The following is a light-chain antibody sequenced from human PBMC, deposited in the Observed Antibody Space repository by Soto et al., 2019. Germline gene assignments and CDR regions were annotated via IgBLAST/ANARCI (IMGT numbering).Light chain of an antibody. CDR3: QQYNSWTT. CDR1: QGINYY. V-gene: IGKV1-16*01. J-gene: IGKJ1*01. CDR2: DAS. Sequence: DIQMTQSPSSLSASVGDRVTITCRASQGINYYLAWFQHQPGKAPKLLIYDASRLESGVPSRFSGSGSGTEFTLTISSLQPDDFATYYCQQYNSWTTFGQGTKVDIK.